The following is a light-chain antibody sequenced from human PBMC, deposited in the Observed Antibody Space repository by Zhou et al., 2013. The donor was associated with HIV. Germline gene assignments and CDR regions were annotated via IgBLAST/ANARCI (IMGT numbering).Light chain of an antibody. Sequence: DIQLTQSPPSLSASAGDRVTISCRASQTVTSNLYWYQQKPGKAPRLLIYGASRLESGVPSRFSGYGSGTDFTFTINGLQPEDVATYYCQQSYGSVSFGQGTEVEIK. CDR3: QQSYGSVS. CDR2: GAS. V-gene: IGKV1-39*01. CDR1: QTVTSN. J-gene: IGKJ2*03.